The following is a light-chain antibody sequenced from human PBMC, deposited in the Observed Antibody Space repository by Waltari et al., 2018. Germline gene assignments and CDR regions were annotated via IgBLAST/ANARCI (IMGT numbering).Light chain of an antibody. CDR3: QQYNLWPLT. V-gene: IGKV3-15*01. J-gene: IGKJ4*01. Sequence: EIVMTQSPGTLSVSPGERATLSCRASQTISTNLAWYQQKPGQAPRLRIFGASTRATGIPARFSGSGSGTEFTLTISSLQSEDFAIYYCQQYNLWPLTFGGGTTVEI. CDR2: GAS. CDR1: QTISTN.